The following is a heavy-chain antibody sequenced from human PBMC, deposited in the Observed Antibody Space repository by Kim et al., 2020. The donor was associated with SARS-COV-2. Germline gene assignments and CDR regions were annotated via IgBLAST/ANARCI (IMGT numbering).Heavy chain of an antibody. CDR2: IYYSWST. J-gene: IGHJ6*01. V-gene: IGHV4-59*01. CDR1: VGSISSYY. CDR3: AREELEGSWDYYYGMYV. Sequence: AETLSLTCTVSVGSISSYYWSWIRQPPGKVLVWIWDIYYSWSTNYNPSFKSRVTISVGTSKNQFSLKLSSVTAADTAVYYCAREELEGSWDYYYGMYVWG. D-gene: IGHD1-26*01.